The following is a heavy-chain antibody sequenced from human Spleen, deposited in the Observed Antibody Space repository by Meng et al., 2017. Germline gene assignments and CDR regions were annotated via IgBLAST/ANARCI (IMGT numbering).Heavy chain of an antibody. J-gene: IGHJ4*02. CDR2: IRQSGTT. V-gene: IGHV4-34*01. CDR1: GGSFNEYF. Sequence: VQLQQWGGGLLKPSEPLSLTCAVYGGSFNEYFWSWIRQSPGKGLEWIGEIRQSGTTNYNASLRSRATISIDTSKNHFSLKLTSVTAADTAVYYCAGGGVVAWEVLQYLGQGTLVTVSS. CDR3: AGGGVVAWEVLQY. D-gene: IGHD1-26*01.